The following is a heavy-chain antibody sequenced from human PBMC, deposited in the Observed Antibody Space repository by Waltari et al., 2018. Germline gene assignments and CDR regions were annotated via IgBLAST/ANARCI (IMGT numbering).Heavy chain of an antibody. CDR3: TTQLHDAFDL. CDR2: IYPGDSDT. J-gene: IGHJ3*01. V-gene: IGHV5-51*01. Sequence: EVQLVQSGGEVRKSGESLKISCTAFGYGFSDYWIGWVRQLPGKGLKWQGIIYPGDSDTTYSPSFEGQVTISVDTSIRTAYLHWSSLKATDTAMYYCTTQLHDAFDLWGQGTMVTVSS. CDR1: GYGFSDYW.